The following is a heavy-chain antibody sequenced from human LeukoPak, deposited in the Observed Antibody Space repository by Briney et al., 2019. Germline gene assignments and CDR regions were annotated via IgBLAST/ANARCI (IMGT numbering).Heavy chain of an antibody. CDR3: AINFDTGWLYYFDY. V-gene: IGHV1-2*02. Sequence: ASVKVSCKASGYTFTGYYMHWVRQAPGQGLEWMGWINPNSGGTNYAQKFQGRVTMTRDTSISTAYMELSRLRSDDTAVYYCAINFDTGWLYYFDYWGQGTLVTVSS. D-gene: IGHD6-19*01. CDR2: INPNSGGT. J-gene: IGHJ4*02. CDR1: GYTFTGYY.